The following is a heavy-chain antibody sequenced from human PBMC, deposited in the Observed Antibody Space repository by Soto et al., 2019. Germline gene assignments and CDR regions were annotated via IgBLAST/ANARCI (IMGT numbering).Heavy chain of an antibody. V-gene: IGHV1-46*01. Sequence: ASVKVSCKASGYTFTSYYMHWVRQAPGQGLEWMGIINPSGGSTSYAQKFQGRVTMTRDTSTSTVYMELSSLRSEDTAVYYCETDLRRWLDPWGQGTLVTVFS. CDR3: ETDLRRWLDP. CDR1: GYTFTSYY. J-gene: IGHJ5*02. CDR2: INPSGGST.